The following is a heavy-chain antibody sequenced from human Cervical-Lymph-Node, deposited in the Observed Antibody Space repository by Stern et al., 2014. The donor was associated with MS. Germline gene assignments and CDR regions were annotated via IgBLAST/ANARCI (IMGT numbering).Heavy chain of an antibody. CDR3: ARQQERFFDH. J-gene: IGHJ4*01. V-gene: IGHV4-39*01. CDR2: IFHNGGS. CDR1: GGSLRSRSF. Sequence: QVQLQESGPGLVKPSETLSLTCTVSGGSLRSRSFWGWIRQPPGKGLVWIGTIFHNGGSHYNPSLTSRVTLSVGTSRDQFYMTWRSVTAADTAAYYCARQQERFFDHWGQGTLVIVSS. D-gene: IGHD5-24*01.